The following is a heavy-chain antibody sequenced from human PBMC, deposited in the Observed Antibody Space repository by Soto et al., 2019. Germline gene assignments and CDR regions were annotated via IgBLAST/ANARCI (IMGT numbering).Heavy chain of an antibody. CDR1: GFTFSSYG. J-gene: IGHJ6*02. V-gene: IGHV3-30*18. Sequence: QVQLVESGGGVVQPGRSLRLSCAASGFTFSSYGMHWVRQAPGKGLEWVAVISYDGSNKYYADSVKGRFTISRDKSKNTLYLQMNSLRAEDTAEYYCVKDQLRGVRGVITYYYGMDVSGQATTVTVSS. CDR2: ISYDGSNK. CDR3: VKDQLRGVRGVITYYYGMDV. D-gene: IGHD3-10*01.